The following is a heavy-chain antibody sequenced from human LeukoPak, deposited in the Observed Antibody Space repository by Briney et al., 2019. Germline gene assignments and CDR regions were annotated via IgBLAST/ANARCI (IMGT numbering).Heavy chain of an antibody. D-gene: IGHD3-10*01. J-gene: IGHJ6*03. CDR1: GYTLTELS. CDR2: FDPEDGET. V-gene: IGHV1-24*01. CDR3: ATLGFDYYYYMDV. Sequence: ASVKVSCKVAGYTLTELSMHWVRQAPGKGLEGMGGFDPEDGETIYAQKFQGRVTMTEDTSTDTAYMELSSLRSEDTAVYYCATLGFDYYYYMDVWGKGTTVTVSS.